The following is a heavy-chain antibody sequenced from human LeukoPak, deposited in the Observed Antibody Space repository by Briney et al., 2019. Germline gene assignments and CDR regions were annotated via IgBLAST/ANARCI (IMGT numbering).Heavy chain of an antibody. CDR3: ARDLAYDFWSGYYNPFHGMDV. D-gene: IGHD3-3*01. CDR1: GFTFSSYA. J-gene: IGHJ6*02. V-gene: IGHV4-30-4*08. CDR2: IYYSGST. Sequence: LRLSCAASGFTFSSYAMSWVRQPPGKGLEWIGYIYYSGSTYYNPSLKSRVTISVDTSKNQFSLKLSSVTAADTAVYYCARDLAYDFWSGYYNPFHGMDVWGQGTTVTVSS.